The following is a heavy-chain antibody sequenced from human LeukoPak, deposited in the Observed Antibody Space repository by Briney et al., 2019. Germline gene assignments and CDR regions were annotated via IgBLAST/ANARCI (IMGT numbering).Heavy chain of an antibody. D-gene: IGHD5-18*01. Sequence: SETLSLTCTVSGYSISSGYYWGWIRQPPGKGLEWIGSIYHSGSTYYNPSLKSRVTISVDTSKNQFSLKLSSVTAADTAVYYCARGRSGYSYGYDSYYFDYWGQGTLVTVSS. V-gene: IGHV4-38-2*02. CDR2: IYHSGST. CDR1: GYSISSGYY. J-gene: IGHJ4*02. CDR3: ARGRSGYSYGYDSYYFDY.